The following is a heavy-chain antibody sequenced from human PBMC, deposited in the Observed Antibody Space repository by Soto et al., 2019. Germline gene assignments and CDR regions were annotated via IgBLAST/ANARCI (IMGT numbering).Heavy chain of an antibody. Sequence: PGESLKISCKGSGYSFTSYWIGWVGQMPGKGLEWMGIIYPGDSDTRYSPSFQGQVTISADKSISTAYLQWSSLKASDTAMYYCARQGYSGYDPPYYGMDVWGQGTTVTVSS. D-gene: IGHD5-12*01. CDR2: IYPGDSDT. V-gene: IGHV5-51*01. J-gene: IGHJ6*02. CDR3: ARQGYSGYDPPYYGMDV. CDR1: GYSFTSYW.